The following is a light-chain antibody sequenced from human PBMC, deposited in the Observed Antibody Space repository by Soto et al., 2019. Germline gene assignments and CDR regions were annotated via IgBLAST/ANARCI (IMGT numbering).Light chain of an antibody. CDR3: QQYNDWPRT. CDR2: GAS. CDR1: QSVSST. Sequence: EIVMTQSPATLSVSPGETATLSCRASQSVSSTLAWYQQKPGQAPRLLIYGASTRVTGIPARFSGSGSGTEFTLTISSLQSEDFALYYCQQYNDWPRTFGQGTKVEIK. V-gene: IGKV3-15*01. J-gene: IGKJ1*01.